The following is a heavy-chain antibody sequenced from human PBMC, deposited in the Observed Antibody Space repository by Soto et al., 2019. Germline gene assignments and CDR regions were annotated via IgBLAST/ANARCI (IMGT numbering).Heavy chain of an antibody. J-gene: IGHJ5*02. D-gene: IGHD2-15*01. V-gene: IGHV1-46*03. Sequence: ASVKVSCKASGYTFTSYYMHWVRQAPGQGLEWMGIINPSGGSTSYAQKFQGRVTMTRDTSTSTVYMELSSLRSEDTAVYYFALGEDCSGGSCYVRYNWFDPWGQGTLVTVSS. CDR2: INPSGGST. CDR1: GYTFTSYY. CDR3: ALGEDCSGGSCYVRYNWFDP.